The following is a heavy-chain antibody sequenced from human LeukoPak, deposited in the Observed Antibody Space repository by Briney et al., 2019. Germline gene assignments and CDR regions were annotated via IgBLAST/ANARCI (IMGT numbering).Heavy chain of an antibody. CDR3: ARLITGTTTALDI. Sequence: ASETLSLTCTVSGGSISGYYWSWIRQPAGKGLEWIGRVYTSGSTHYNPSLKSRVTMSVDTSKNQFSLKLSSVTATDTAVYYCARLITGTTTALDIWGQGTMVTASS. J-gene: IGHJ3*02. V-gene: IGHV4-4*07. CDR2: VYTSGST. D-gene: IGHD1-7*01. CDR1: GGSISGYY.